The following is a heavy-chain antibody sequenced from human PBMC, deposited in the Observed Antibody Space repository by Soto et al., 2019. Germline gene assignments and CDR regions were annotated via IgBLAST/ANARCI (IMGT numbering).Heavy chain of an antibody. V-gene: IGHV3-7*05. Sequence: PGGSLRLSCAASGFTFSNYWIAWVRQAPGKGLEWVANIDQDGGEKYYVDSVKGRFTISRDNAKNSLYLHMNSLRSDDTAVYYCARDLTTGIPYYYYYYMDVWGKGTTVTVSS. CDR2: IDQDGGEK. CDR1: GFTFSNYW. CDR3: ARDLTTGIPYYYYYYMDV. J-gene: IGHJ6*03. D-gene: IGHD4-17*01.